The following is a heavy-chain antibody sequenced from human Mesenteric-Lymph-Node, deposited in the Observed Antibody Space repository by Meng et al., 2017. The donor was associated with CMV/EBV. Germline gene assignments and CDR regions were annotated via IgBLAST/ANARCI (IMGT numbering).Heavy chain of an antibody. V-gene: IGHV4-34*01. J-gene: IGHJ3*02. CDR3: ARVLTTFDAFDI. Sequence: SETLSLTCAVYGGSFSGYYWSWIRQPPGKGLEWIGEINHSGSTNYNPSLKSRVTISVDTSKNQFSLKLSSVTAADTAVYYCARVLTTFDAFDIWGQWTMVTVSS. D-gene: IGHD4-11*01. CDR2: INHSGST. CDR1: GGSFSGYY.